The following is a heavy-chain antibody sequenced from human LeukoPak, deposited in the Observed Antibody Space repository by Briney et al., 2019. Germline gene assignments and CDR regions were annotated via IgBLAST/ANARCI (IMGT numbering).Heavy chain of an antibody. CDR2: ISGSGGST. CDR3: AKDAPSDGG. CDR1: GGSISSGGYS. V-gene: IGHV3-23*01. J-gene: IGHJ4*02. D-gene: IGHD4-23*01. Sequence: ETLSLTCAVSGGSISSGGYSWSWIRQPPGKGLEWVSAISGSGGSTYYADSVKGRFTISRDNSKNTLYLQMNSLRAEDTAVYYCAKDAPSDGGWGQGTLVTVSS.